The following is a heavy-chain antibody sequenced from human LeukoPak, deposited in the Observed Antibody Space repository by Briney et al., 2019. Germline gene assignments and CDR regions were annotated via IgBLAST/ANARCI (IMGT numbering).Heavy chain of an antibody. CDR1: GGSISSYY. D-gene: IGHD3-10*01. Sequence: SETLSLTCTVSGGSISSYYWNWIRQPPGKGLEWIGYIYYSGITNYNPSLKSRVTISVDTSKSQFSLKLSSVTAADTAVYYCARHGVGLLWFGELRYPGPFDYWGQGTLVTVSS. CDR2: IYYSGIT. CDR3: ARHGVGLLWFGELRYPGPFDY. J-gene: IGHJ4*02. V-gene: IGHV4-59*01.